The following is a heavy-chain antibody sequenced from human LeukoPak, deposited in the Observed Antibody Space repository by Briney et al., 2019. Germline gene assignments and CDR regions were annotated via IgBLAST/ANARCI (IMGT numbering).Heavy chain of an antibody. CDR3: ARSSGTGTFSY. CDR2: IYYSGST. J-gene: IGHJ4*02. Sequence: SETLSLTCTVSGGSISSSSYYWGWIRQPPGKGLEWIGSIYYSGSTYYNPSLKSRVTISVDTSKNQISLKMSSVTAADTAVYYCARSSGTGTFSYWGQGTLVTVSS. V-gene: IGHV4-39*01. D-gene: IGHD6-25*01. CDR1: GGSISSSSYY.